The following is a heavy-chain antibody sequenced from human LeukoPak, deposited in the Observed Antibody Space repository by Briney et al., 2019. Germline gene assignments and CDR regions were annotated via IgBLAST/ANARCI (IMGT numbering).Heavy chain of an antibody. J-gene: IGHJ4*02. V-gene: IGHV1-2*02. D-gene: IGHD3-22*01. Sequence: ASVKVSCKASGYTFTIYYMHWVRQAPGQGLEWMGWINPNSGGTNYAQKFQGRVTMTRDTSISTAYMELSRLRPDDTAVYYCARDRVHYDSETHFDYWGEGTLVTVSS. CDR1: GYTFTIYY. CDR3: ARDRVHYDSETHFDY. CDR2: INPNSGGT.